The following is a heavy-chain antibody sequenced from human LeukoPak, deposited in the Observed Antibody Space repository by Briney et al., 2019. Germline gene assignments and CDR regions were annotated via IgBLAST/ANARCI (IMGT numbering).Heavy chain of an antibody. V-gene: IGHV1-69*04. J-gene: IGHJ5*02. CDR1: GGTFSSYA. CDR2: IIPILGIA. CDR3: TLGKDSSGYPGGP. Sequence: GASVKVSCKASGGTFSSYAISWVRQAPGQGLEWMGRIIPILGIANYAQKFQGRVTITADKSTSTAYMELSSLRSEDTAVYYCTLGKDSSGYPGGPWGQGTLVTVSS. D-gene: IGHD3-22*01.